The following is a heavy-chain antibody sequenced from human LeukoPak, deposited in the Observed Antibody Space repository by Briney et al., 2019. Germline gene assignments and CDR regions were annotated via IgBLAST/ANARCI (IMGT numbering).Heavy chain of an antibody. CDR3: ELGGKAAFDY. D-gene: IGHD3-16*01. Sequence: PSDTLSLPCTVSGRSINSSSYYCGWIRQPPGKGLEWFGSIYYSGSTYYNPSLKSRVTISVDTSKNQFSLKLSSVTAADTAVYYCELGGKAAFDYWGQGTLVTVSS. CDR2: IYYSGST. CDR1: GRSINSSSYY. J-gene: IGHJ4*02. V-gene: IGHV4-39*01.